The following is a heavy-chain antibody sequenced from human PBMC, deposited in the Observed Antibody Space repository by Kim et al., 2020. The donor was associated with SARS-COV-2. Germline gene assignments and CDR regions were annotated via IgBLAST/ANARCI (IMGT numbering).Heavy chain of an antibody. CDR1: GYTFTSYY. CDR2: INPSGGST. J-gene: IGHJ4*02. D-gene: IGHD6-13*01. V-gene: IGHV1-46*01. CDR3: ARDFGVAAAGTLFFDY. Sequence: ASVKVSCKASGYTFTSYYMHWVRQAPGQGLEWMGIINPSGGSTSYAQKFQGRVTMTKDTSTSTVYMELSSPRSEDTAVYYCARDFGVAAAGTLFFDYWGQGTLVTVSS.